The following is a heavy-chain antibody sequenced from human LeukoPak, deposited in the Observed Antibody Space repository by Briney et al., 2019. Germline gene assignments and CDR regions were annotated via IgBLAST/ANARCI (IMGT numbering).Heavy chain of an antibody. Sequence: GGSLRLSCAASGFTFSSYAMSWVRQAPGKGLEWVSVISGSGGSTYYADSVKGRFTISRDNSKNTLYLQMNSLRAEDTAVYYCAIKPRIVVVPAAIRNWGQGTLVTVSS. CDR3: AIKPRIVVVPAAIRN. V-gene: IGHV3-23*01. J-gene: IGHJ4*02. CDR2: ISGSGGST. D-gene: IGHD2-2*01. CDR1: GFTFSSYA.